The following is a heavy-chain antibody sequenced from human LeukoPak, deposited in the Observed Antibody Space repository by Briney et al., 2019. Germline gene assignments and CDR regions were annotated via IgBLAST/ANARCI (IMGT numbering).Heavy chain of an antibody. CDR1: GFTFSSYA. J-gene: IGHJ4*02. V-gene: IGHV3-23*01. CDR3: AKHGGSYSGGLPIDY. CDR2: ISGSGGST. Sequence: GGSLRLSCAASGFTFSSYAMSWVRQAPGKGLEWVSAISGSGGSTYYADSVKGRFTISRDNSKNTLYLQMNSLRAEDTAVYYCAKHGGSYSGGLPIDYWGQGTLVTVSS. D-gene: IGHD1-26*01.